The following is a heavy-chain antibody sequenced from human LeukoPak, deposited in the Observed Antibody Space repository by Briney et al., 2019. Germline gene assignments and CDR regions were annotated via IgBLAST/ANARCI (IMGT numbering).Heavy chain of an antibody. CDR2: IKQDGSEK. J-gene: IGHJ4*02. D-gene: IGHD3-10*01. CDR1: GFTYSSYW. Sequence: PGGSLRLSCAASGFTYSSYWMSWVRQAPGKGLEWVANIKQDGSEKYYVDSVKGRFTISRVNAKNSLYLQMNSLTAEDTAVYYCAKGYYYGSGSHYWGQGTLVTVSS. CDR3: AKGYYYGSGSHY. V-gene: IGHV3-7*01.